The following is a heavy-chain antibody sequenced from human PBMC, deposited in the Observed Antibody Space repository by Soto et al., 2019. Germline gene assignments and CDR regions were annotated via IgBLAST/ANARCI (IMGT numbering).Heavy chain of an antibody. CDR3: ARRYFDWYYFEY. CDR2: IIPIFGTA. Sequence: SVKVYRKTSGGTFTRVAVIWGRQAPGQGLEWMGGIIPIFGTANYAQKFQGRITITADKSTSTAYMELSSLRSEDTAGYYFARRYFDWYYFEYWGPGNRVTVS. D-gene: IGHD3-9*01. J-gene: IGHJ4*02. CDR1: GGTFTRVA. V-gene: IGHV1-69*06.